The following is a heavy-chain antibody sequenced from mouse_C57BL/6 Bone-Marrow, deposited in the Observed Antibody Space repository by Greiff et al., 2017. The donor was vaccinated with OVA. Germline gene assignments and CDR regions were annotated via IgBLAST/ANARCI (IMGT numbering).Heavy chain of an antibody. CDR1: GFTFSSYG. CDR3: ARQGNYQIDY. J-gene: IGHJ2*01. D-gene: IGHD2-1*01. Sequence: EVMLVESGGDLVKPGGSLKLSCAASGFTFSSYGMSWVRQTPDKRLEWVATISSGGSYTYYPDSVKGRFTISRDNAKNTLYLQMSSLKSEDTAMYYCARQGNYQIDYWGQGTTLTVSS. V-gene: IGHV5-6*01. CDR2: ISSGGSYT.